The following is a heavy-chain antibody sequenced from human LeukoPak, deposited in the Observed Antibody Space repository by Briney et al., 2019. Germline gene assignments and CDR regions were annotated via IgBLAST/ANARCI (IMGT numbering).Heavy chain of an antibody. J-gene: IGHJ4*02. CDR3: ARDLRPVDTGTLHY. D-gene: IGHD5-18*01. CDR2: ISAYNGNT. Sequence: ASVNVSCKASGYSFTSNGISWVRQASGQGLEWMGWISAYNGNTNYAQKLQGRVTMTTDTSTSTAYMELRSLRSDDTAVYYCARDLRPVDTGTLHYWGQGTLVTVSS. CDR1: GYSFTSNG. V-gene: IGHV1-18*01.